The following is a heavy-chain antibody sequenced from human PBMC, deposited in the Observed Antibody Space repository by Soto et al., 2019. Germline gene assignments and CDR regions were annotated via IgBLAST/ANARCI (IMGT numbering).Heavy chain of an antibody. Sequence: SETLSLTCTVSNDSISPYYWSWIRQPPGKGLEWIGFIYYSGSTTYNPSLKSRVTISVATSKNQFSLKLTSVTAADTAIYYCASLFSPHPANSDL. CDR2: IYYSGST. V-gene: IGHV4-59*08. J-gene: IGHJ2*01. D-gene: IGHD3-3*01. CDR3: ASLFSPHPANSDL. CDR1: NDSISPYY.